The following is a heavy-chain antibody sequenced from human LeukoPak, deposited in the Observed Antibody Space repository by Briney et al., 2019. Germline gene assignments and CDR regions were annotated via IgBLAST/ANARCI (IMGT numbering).Heavy chain of an antibody. Sequence: GGSLRLSCAASGFTFSSYWMSWVRQAPGKGLEWVANIKQDGSEKYYADSVKGRFTISRDNSKNTLYLQMNSLRAEDTAVYYCAKAGSTMGYWGQGTLVTVSS. CDR2: IKQDGSEK. CDR1: GFTFSSYW. D-gene: IGHD2-8*01. CDR3: AKAGSTMGY. J-gene: IGHJ4*02. V-gene: IGHV3-7*01.